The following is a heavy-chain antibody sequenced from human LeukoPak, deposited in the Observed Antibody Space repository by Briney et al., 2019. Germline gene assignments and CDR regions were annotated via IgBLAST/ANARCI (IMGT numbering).Heavy chain of an antibody. CDR1: GFTFNRFA. CDR2: ITGSGDRT. Sequence: GGSLRLSCAASGFTFNRFAMSWVCQAPGKGLEWVSSITGSGDRTFYADSVKGRFTISRDNSKNTLYLQMNSLRAEDTAVYYCAKEHMAAAVYYFDCWGQGTLVSVSS. CDR3: AKEHMAAAVYYFDC. D-gene: IGHD6-13*01. V-gene: IGHV3-23*01. J-gene: IGHJ4*02.